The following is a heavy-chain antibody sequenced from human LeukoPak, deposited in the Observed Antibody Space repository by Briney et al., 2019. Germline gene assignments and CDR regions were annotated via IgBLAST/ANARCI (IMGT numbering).Heavy chain of an antibody. CDR2: FDPEDGET. D-gene: IGHD6-13*01. J-gene: IGHJ3*02. CDR3: ATDIRGIADAFDI. Sequence: ASVKVSCKVSGYTLTELPMHWVRQAPGKGLEWMGGFDPEDGETIYAQKFRGRVTMTEDISTDTASMELSSLGSEDTAVYYCATDIRGIADAFDIWGQGTMVTVSS. V-gene: IGHV1-24*01. CDR1: GYTLTELP.